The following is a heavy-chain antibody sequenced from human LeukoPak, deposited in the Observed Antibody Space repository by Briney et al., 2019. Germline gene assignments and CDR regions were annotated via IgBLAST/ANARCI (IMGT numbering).Heavy chain of an antibody. D-gene: IGHD3-9*01. Sequence: SETLSLTCTVSGGSISSSSYYWGWIRQPPGRGLEWIGSVYYTGSTYYNPSLKSRVTISVDTSKNQFSLKLSSVTAADTAVYYCARDLFRAYYDILTLDAFDIWGQGTMVTVSS. V-gene: IGHV4-39*07. J-gene: IGHJ3*02. CDR3: ARDLFRAYYDILTLDAFDI. CDR2: VYYTGST. CDR1: GGSISSSSYY.